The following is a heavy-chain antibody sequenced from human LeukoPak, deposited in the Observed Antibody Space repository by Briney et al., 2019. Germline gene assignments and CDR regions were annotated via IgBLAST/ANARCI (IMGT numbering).Heavy chain of an antibody. J-gene: IGHJ4*02. CDR2: IWYDGSNN. CDR1: GFTFSSYG. V-gene: IGHV3-33*01. CDR3: ARSVAGTFDY. D-gene: IGHD6-19*01. Sequence: PGGSRRLSCAASGFTFSSYGMHWVRQAPGKGLEWVAVIWYDGSNNYYADSVKGRFTISRDNSKNTLYLQMNSLRAEDTAVYYCARSVAGTFDYWGQGTLVTVSS.